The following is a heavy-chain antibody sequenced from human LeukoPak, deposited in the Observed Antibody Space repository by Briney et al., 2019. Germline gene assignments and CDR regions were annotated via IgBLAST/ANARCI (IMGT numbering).Heavy chain of an antibody. D-gene: IGHD3-9*01. J-gene: IGHJ6*02. CDR2: INPSGGST. CDR1: GYTFTSYY. V-gene: IGHV1-46*01. CDR3: ARDNYDILTGDGYYYGMDV. Sequence: ASVKVSCKASGYTFTSYYMHWVRQAPGQGLEWMGIINPSGGSTSYAQKFQGRVTMTRDTSTSTVYMELSSLRSEDTAVYYCARDNYDILTGDGYYYGMDVWGQGTTVTVSS.